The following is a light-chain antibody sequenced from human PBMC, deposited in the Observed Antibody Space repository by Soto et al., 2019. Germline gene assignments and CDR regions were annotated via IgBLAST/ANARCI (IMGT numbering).Light chain of an antibody. CDR2: EGS. J-gene: IGLJ2*01. CDR3: CSYAGSRTFV. CDR1: SSDVGAYNL. V-gene: IGLV2-23*01. Sequence: QSVLTQPASVSGSPEQSITISCTGTSSDVGAYNLVSWYQQHPGKAPRLIIYEGSKRPSGISHRFSGSKSDNTASLTISGLRDEDEAHYHCCSYAGSRTFVFGGGTKLTVL.